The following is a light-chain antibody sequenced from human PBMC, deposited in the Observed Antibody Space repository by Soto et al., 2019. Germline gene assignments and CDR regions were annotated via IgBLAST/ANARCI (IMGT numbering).Light chain of an antibody. V-gene: IGKV3-15*01. J-gene: IGKJ4*01. CDR2: GAS. Sequence: EIVMTQSPPTLSVSPGERAALSCRASQSIARNLAWYQQRPGQAPRLLIFGASTRANAIPARFSGSGSGTEFTLTISSLQSEDFAVYYCQQYNAWPLTFGGGTKVDSK. CDR1: QSIARN. CDR3: QQYNAWPLT.